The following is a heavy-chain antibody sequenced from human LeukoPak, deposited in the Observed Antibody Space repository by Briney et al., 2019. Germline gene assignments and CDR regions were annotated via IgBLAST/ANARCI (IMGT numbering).Heavy chain of an antibody. CDR2: IYYSGST. CDR3: ARGYSSGSYGY. Sequence: SETLSLTCTVSGGSISSSSYYWGWIRQPPGKGLEWIGSIYYSGSTYYNPSLKSRVTISVDTSKNQFSLKLSSVTAADTAVYYCARGYSSGSYGYWGQGTLVTVSS. CDR1: GGSISSSSYY. D-gene: IGHD3-10*01. J-gene: IGHJ4*02. V-gene: IGHV4-39*01.